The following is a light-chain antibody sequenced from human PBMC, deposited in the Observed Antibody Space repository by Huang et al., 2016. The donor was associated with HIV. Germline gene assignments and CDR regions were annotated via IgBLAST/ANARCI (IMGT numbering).Light chain of an antibody. CDR3: QQYNDWPRS. V-gene: IGKV3-15*01. CDR2: AAS. J-gene: IGKJ1*01. Sequence: EIVMMQSPGTLSVAPGERATLSCRASQNINTNLAWFQQKPGQAPRLLIYAASTRTADVPARFSGSWSRTEFTLTISSLQSEDIAVYYCQQYNDWPRSFGQGTKVEIK. CDR1: QNINTN.